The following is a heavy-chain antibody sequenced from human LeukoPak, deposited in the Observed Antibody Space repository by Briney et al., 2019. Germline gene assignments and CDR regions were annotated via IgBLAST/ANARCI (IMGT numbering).Heavy chain of an antibody. D-gene: IGHD3-16*01. J-gene: IGHJ4*02. CDR2: INQGGSEK. Sequence: PGGSLRLSCAAPNLTFVFFWLGWVRKAPGRGLGWWANINQGGSEKYYVDSVKGRFTISRDNAKNSLYLRMNNLRADDTAVYYCARENSGGSAFDYWGQGTLVTVSS. V-gene: IGHV3-7*01. CDR3: ARENSGGSAFDY. CDR1: NLTFVFFW.